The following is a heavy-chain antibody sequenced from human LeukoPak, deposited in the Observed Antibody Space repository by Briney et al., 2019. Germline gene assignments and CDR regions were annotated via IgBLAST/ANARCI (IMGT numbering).Heavy chain of an antibody. D-gene: IGHD3-10*01. CDR1: GFTVSGHY. V-gene: IGHV3-66*02. CDR3: ARGGLGGEALEV. Sequence: PGGSLRLSCAASGFTVSGHYMSWVRQAPGKGLEWVSVIYSGGTAYYADSVKGRFTISRDNSKNTLFLQLNSLRPEDTALYYCARGGLGGEALEVWGQGTMVTVSS. CDR2: IYSGGTA. J-gene: IGHJ3*01.